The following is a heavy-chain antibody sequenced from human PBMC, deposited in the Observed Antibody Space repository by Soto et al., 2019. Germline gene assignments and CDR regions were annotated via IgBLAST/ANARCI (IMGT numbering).Heavy chain of an antibody. V-gene: IGHV4-39*01. Sequence: SETLSLTCTVSGGSISSSSYYWGWIRQPPGKGLEWIGSIYYSGSTYYNPSLKSRVTISVDTSKNQFSLKLSSVTAADTAVYYCASLYYDILTGYSGGAFDIWGQGTMVTVSS. D-gene: IGHD3-9*01. CDR3: ASLYYDILTGYSGGAFDI. CDR1: GGSISSSSYY. CDR2: IYYSGST. J-gene: IGHJ3*02.